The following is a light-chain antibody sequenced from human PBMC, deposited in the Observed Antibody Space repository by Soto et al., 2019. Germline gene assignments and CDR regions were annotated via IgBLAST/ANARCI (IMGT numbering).Light chain of an antibody. CDR2: DAS. CDR1: QSISSY. J-gene: IGKJ1*01. Sequence: IQMTQSASSLSASVVDRVSITFRSSQSISSYLSWYQQKPGKAPKLLIYDASSLESGVPSRFSGSGSGTEFTLTISSLQPDDFATYYCQQYNSYPWWTFGQGTKVDIK. CDR3: QQYNSYPWWT. V-gene: IGKV1-5*01.